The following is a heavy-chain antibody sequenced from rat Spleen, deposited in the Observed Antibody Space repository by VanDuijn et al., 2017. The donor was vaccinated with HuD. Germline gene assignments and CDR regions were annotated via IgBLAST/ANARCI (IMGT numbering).Heavy chain of an antibody. CDR3: TTWFAY. CDR1: GFTYSNYV. CDR2: ITNASGGT. Sequence: EVELVESGGDLAQPGRSLKLSCAASGFTYSNYVMAWVSQAPGKGLEWVASITNASGGTHYPDSVKGRFTISRDPAQNTLYLQMDSLRSEDTATYYCTTWFAYWGQGTLVTVSS. J-gene: IGHJ3*01. V-gene: IGHV5S13*01.